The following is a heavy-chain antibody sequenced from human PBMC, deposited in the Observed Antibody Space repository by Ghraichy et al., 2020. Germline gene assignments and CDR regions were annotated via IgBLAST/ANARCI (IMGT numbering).Heavy chain of an antibody. V-gene: IGHV3-7*03. Sequence: LSLTCAATGFTFSRYWMSWVRQAPGKGLEWVGNIKPDGSEKYYEDSVKGRFTISRDNAKNSLYLQMSSLRADDTALYYCARGDYYDSGGYYHEAFDIWGQGTMVTVSS. D-gene: IGHD3-22*01. CDR2: IKPDGSEK. J-gene: IGHJ3*02. CDR1: GFTFSRYW. CDR3: ARGDYYDSGGYYHEAFDI.